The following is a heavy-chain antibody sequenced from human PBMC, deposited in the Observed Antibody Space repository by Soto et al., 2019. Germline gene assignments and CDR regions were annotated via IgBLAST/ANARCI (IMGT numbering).Heavy chain of an antibody. CDR1: GGSLSSCNW. Sequence: QVQLQESGPRLVKPSGTLSLTCAVYGGSLSSCNWWSWVRQPPGKGLEWIGEIYRYGSTSYNPSLTSGVTLAVDKSKNQISLKMRSLTAADTAVYFCSGGGRPGQIDWFDPWGQGILVTVSS. V-gene: IGHV4-4*02. J-gene: IGHJ5*02. D-gene: IGHD2-21*01. CDR2: IYRYGST. CDR3: SGGGRPGQIDWFDP.